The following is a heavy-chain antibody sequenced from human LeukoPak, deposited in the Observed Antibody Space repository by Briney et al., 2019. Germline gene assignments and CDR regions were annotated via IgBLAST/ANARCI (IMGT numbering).Heavy chain of an antibody. CDR3: ARVLPYGDYDYYFDY. CDR2: VSSSGSTI. D-gene: IGHD4-17*01. Sequence: GGSLRLSCAASGFTFSSYEMNWVRQAPGKGLEWVSYVSSSGSTIYYADSVKGRFTISRENAKNSLYLQMNSLRAEDTAVYYCARVLPYGDYDYYFDYWGQGALVTVSS. CDR1: GFTFSSYE. V-gene: IGHV3-48*03. J-gene: IGHJ4*02.